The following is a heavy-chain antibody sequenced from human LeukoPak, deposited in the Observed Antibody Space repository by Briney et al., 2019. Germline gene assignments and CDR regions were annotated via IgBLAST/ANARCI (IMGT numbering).Heavy chain of an antibody. Sequence: GGSLRLSCAASAFSFSSYSMNWVRQAPGKGLEWVSSISSGSSVIFYADSVKGRFTISRDNAKNSLYLQMNSLRAEDTAMFYCATGGTGPTRDGTFDIWGQGAMVTVSS. J-gene: IGHJ3*02. CDR3: ATGGTGPTRDGTFDI. D-gene: IGHD1-7*01. V-gene: IGHV3-21*01. CDR2: ISSGSSVI. CDR1: AFSFSSYS.